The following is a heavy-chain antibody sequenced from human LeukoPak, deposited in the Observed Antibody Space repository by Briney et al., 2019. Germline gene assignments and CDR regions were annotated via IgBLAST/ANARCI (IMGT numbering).Heavy chain of an antibody. V-gene: IGHV3-7*03. CDR1: GFTFSSYW. CDR3: ARAPQPYYYDSSGYYTPYYFDY. D-gene: IGHD3-22*01. J-gene: IGHJ4*02. Sequence: GGSLRLSCAASGFTFSSYWMSWVRQAPGKGLEWVANIKQDGSEKYYVDSVKGRFTISRDNAKNSLYLQMNSLRAEDTAVYYCARAPQPYYYDSSGYYTPYYFDYWAREPWSPSPQ. CDR2: IKQDGSEK.